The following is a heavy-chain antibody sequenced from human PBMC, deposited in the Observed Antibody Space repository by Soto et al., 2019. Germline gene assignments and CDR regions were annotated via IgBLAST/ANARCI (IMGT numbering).Heavy chain of an antibody. CDR2: IYHSGST. Sequence: PSETLSLTCGVSGGSISSGGYPWSWIRQPPGKGLEWIGYIYHSGSTYYNSSLKSRVTISVDRSKNQFSLKLSSVTAADTAVYYCARIPSPWGQGTLVTVSS. J-gene: IGHJ5*02. V-gene: IGHV4-30-2*01. D-gene: IGHD2-21*01. CDR3: ARIPSP. CDR1: GGSISSGGYP.